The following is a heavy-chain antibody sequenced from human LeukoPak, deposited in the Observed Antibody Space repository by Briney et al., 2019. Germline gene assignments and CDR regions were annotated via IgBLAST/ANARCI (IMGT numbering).Heavy chain of an antibody. V-gene: IGHV4-59*12. Sequence: SETLSPTCTVSGDSMTSMRRYSWSWIRQAPGKGLEWIGSISYGGSTNYNPSLKSRVAISVDTSQNQFSLKLMSVTAADTAVYSCARDWGIRITEYNAFDMWGRGTMVTVSS. D-gene: IGHD3-10*01. CDR1: GDSMTSMRRYS. CDR2: ISYGGST. CDR3: ARDWGIRITEYNAFDM. J-gene: IGHJ3*02.